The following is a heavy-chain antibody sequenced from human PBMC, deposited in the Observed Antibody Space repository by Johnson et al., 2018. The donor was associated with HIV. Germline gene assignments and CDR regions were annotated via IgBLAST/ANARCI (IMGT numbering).Heavy chain of an antibody. J-gene: IGHJ3*02. V-gene: IGHV3-33*01. CDR3: ARIDYSNYEKAFDI. CDR1: GFTFSSYG. D-gene: IGHD4-11*01. CDR2: TWFDGSNK. Sequence: QVQMVESGGGVVQPGGSLRLSCAASGFTFSSYGMHWVRQAPGKGLEWVAVTWFDGSNKYYSDSVKGRFTISRDNSKNTLYLQMNSLRAEDTAVYYCARIDYSNYEKAFDIWGQGTMVTVSS.